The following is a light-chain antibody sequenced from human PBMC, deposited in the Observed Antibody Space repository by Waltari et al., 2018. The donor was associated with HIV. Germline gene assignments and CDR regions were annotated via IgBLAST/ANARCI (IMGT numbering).Light chain of an antibody. CDR1: NSNVENNS. CDR2: DNN. Sequence: QSVLTQPPSVSAAPGQQVTISCSGNNSNVENNSVSWYQQLPGTAPNLLIYDNNVRPSGIPDRFSGSKSGTSATLGISGLQTGDEADYYCGTWDSSLNSAVFGGGTKLAVL. V-gene: IGLV1-51*01. CDR3: GTWDSSLNSAV. J-gene: IGLJ3*02.